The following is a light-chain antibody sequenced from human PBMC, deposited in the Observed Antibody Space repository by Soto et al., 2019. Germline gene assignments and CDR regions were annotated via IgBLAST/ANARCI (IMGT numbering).Light chain of an antibody. CDR2: EVS. Sequence: QSVVTQRASVSGSPGQSITISCTGTSSDVGGYNYVSWYQQHPGKAPKLMIYEVSNRPSGVSDRFSGSKSGNTASLTISGLQAEDEGDYYCGSYTSSLYVFGTGTKVTVL. CDR1: SSDVGGYNY. CDR3: GSYTSSLYV. V-gene: IGLV2-14*01. J-gene: IGLJ1*01.